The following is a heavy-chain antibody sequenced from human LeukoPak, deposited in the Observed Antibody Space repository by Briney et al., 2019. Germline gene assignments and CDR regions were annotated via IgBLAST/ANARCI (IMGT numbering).Heavy chain of an antibody. CDR3: VRDLWGFDY. CDR2: IGGDDVTA. V-gene: IGHV3-64D*06. J-gene: IGHJ4*02. Sequence: GGSLRLSCAASGFTFSSYDMWWVRQAPGKGLEYLAVIGGDDVTAYFADSVKGRFTVSRDISTNTLYLQMTNVRPEDTAVYYCVRDLWGFDYWGQGTLVTVSS. D-gene: IGHD1-26*01. CDR1: GFTFSSYD.